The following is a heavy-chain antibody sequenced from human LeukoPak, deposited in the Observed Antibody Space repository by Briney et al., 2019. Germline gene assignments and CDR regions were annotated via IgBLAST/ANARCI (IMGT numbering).Heavy chain of an antibody. V-gene: IGHV4-39*01. Sequence: SETLSLTCTVSGGSISSSSYYWGWIRQPPGKGLEWIGSIYYSGSTYYNPSLKSRVTISVDTSKNQFSLKLISVTAADTAVYYCARPLEGGWFDPWGQGTLVTVSS. CDR1: GGSISSSSYY. CDR3: ARPLEGGWFDP. J-gene: IGHJ5*02. CDR2: IYYSGST. D-gene: IGHD3-16*01.